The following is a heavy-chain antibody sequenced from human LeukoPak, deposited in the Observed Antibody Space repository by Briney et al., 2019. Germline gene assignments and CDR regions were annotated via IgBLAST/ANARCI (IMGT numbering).Heavy chain of an antibody. CDR3: AKGTGLVRIYDTDY. J-gene: IGHJ4*02. Sequence: GGSLRLSCAASGFTFSSYAMSWVRQAPGKVLEWVSAISGSGGSTYYADSVKGRFTISRDNSKNTLYLQMNSLRAEDTAVYYCAKGTGLVRIYDTDYWGQGTLVTVSS. CDR1: GFTFSSYA. D-gene: IGHD3-16*01. CDR2: ISGSGGST. V-gene: IGHV3-23*01.